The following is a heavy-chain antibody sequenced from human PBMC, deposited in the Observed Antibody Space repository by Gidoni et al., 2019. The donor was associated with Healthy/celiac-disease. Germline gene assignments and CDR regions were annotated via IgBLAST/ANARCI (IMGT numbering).Heavy chain of an antibody. CDR1: GGSSSSRNW. CDR2: SYHSGST. V-gene: IGHV4-4*02. J-gene: IGHJ3*02. Sequence: QVQLQESGPGLVKPSGTLSLTCAVSGGSSSSRNWWSWVRQPPGKGLEWIGESYHSGSTNYNPSLKSRVTISVDKSKNQFSLKLSSVTAADTAVYYCARVVMITFGGVIEIDAFDIWGQGTMVTVSS. CDR3: ARVVMITFGGVIEIDAFDI. D-gene: IGHD3-16*02.